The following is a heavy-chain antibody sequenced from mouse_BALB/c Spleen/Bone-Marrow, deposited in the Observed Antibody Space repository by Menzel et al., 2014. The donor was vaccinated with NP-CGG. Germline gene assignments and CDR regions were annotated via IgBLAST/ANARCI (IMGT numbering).Heavy chain of an antibody. CDR3: ARDYDYGCAY. V-gene: IGHV1-18*01. D-gene: IGHD2-4*01. CDR1: GYSFTDYY. CDR2: VNPNNGGT. Sequence: EVKLVESGPDLVKPGASVEISCKASGYSFTDYYMHWVKQSHGKSLEWIGRVNPNNGGTNYNQKFKGKAILTVDKSSNTAYMELRSLTSEDSAVYFCARDYDYGCAYWGQGTLVTVSA. J-gene: IGHJ3*01.